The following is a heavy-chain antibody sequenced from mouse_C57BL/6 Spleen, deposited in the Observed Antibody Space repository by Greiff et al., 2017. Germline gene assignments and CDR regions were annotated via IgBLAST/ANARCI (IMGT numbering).Heavy chain of an antibody. CDR1: GYTFTSYW. V-gene: IGHV1-52*01. J-gene: IGHJ1*03. Sequence: VQLQQPGAELVRPGSSVKLSCKASGYTFTSYWMHWVKQRPIQGLEWIGNIDPSDSETHYNQKFKDKATLTVDKSSSTAYMQLSSLTSEDSAVYYCARSRGDYYAYWYFDVWGTGTTVTVSS. D-gene: IGHD1-1*01. CDR2: IDPSDSET. CDR3: ARSRGDYYAYWYFDV.